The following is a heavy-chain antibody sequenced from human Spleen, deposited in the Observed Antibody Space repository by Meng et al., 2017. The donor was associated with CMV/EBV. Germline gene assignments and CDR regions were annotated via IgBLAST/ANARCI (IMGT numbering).Heavy chain of an antibody. CDR3: ARGGSTSYTGTDFDY. D-gene: IGHD2-2*01. V-gene: IGHV4-39*07. Sequence: SETLSLTCIVSGGSIRTIDYYWGWIRQPPGKGPEWIGSIYHIGSTYYNPSLKNRVTISVDTSKNQFSLKLSSVTAADTAVYYCARGGSTSYTGTDFDYWGQGTLVTVSS. J-gene: IGHJ4*02. CDR1: GGSIRTIDYY. CDR2: IYHIGST.